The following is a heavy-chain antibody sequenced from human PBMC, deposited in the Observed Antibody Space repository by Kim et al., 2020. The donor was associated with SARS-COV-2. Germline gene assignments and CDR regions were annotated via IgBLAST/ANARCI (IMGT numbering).Heavy chain of an antibody. J-gene: IGHJ4*02. V-gene: IGHV3-15*01. D-gene: IGHD6-13*01. Sequence: GGSLRLSCAASGFTFSNAWMSWVRQAPGKGLEWVGRIKSKTDGGTTDYAAPVKGRFTISRDDSKNTLYLQMNSLKTEDTAVYYCTTDALYSSLIDYWGQGTLVTVSS. CDR2: IKSKTDGGTT. CDR3: TTDALYSSLIDY. CDR1: GFTFSNAW.